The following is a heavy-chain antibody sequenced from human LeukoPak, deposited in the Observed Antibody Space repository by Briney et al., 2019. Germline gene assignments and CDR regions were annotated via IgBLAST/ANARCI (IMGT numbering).Heavy chain of an antibody. D-gene: IGHD3-9*01. CDR3: ARGVREYDILTGYYSDWLDP. Sequence: PSETLSLTCAVCGGSFSGYYWSWIRQPPGKGLEWIREINHSGSTNYNPSLKSRVTISVDTSKNQFSLKLSSVTAADTAVYYCARGVREYDILTGYYSDWLDPWGQGTLVTVSS. V-gene: IGHV4-34*01. CDR1: GGSFSGYY. J-gene: IGHJ5*02. CDR2: INHSGST.